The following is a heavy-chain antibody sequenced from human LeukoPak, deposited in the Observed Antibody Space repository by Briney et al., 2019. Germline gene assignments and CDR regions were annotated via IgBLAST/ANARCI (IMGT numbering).Heavy chain of an antibody. Sequence: PGGSLRLSCAASGFTFSNYAMSWVRQAPGKGLQCVSGISGSGGSTYYADSVKGRFTISRDNSKNTLYLQMNSLRAEDTAVYYCAQEHSYAYWGQGTLVTVSS. V-gene: IGHV3-23*01. CDR2: ISGSGGST. CDR1: GFTFSNYA. CDR3: AQEHSYAY. J-gene: IGHJ4*02. D-gene: IGHD3-16*01.